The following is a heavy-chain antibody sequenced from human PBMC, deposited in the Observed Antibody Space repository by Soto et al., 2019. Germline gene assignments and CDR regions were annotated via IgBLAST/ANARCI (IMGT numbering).Heavy chain of an antibody. D-gene: IGHD3-10*01. CDR2: IYDGGST. Sequence: PSEPLSLTCTVSGGSISSYYWSWIRQSPGKGLEWIGYIYDGGSTNYNPSLQSRVTISVETPKNQLSLKLSSVTAADTAVYYCARARITMVREVIKYNMDVWGQGTTVTVSS. CDR1: GGSISSYY. V-gene: IGHV4-59*01. CDR3: ARARITMVREVIKYNMDV. J-gene: IGHJ6*02.